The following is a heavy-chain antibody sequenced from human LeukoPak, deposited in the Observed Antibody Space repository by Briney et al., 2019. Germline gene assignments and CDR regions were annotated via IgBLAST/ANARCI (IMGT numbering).Heavy chain of an antibody. CDR3: ASLQVSGVFDY. D-gene: IGHD1-1*01. Sequence: GGSLRLSCAASGFTFSSYAMNWVRQAPGKGLEWVSSISSSSSYIYYADSVKGRFTISRDNSKNTLYLQMNSLRAEDTAVYYCASLQVSGVFDYWGQGTLVTVSS. J-gene: IGHJ4*02. CDR1: GFTFSSYA. CDR2: ISSSSSYI. V-gene: IGHV3-21*01.